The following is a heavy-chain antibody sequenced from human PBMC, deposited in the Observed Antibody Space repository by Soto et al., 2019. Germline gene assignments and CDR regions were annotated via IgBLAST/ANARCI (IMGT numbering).Heavy chain of an antibody. D-gene: IGHD5-12*01. CDR2: ISSSSSYI. CDR1: GFTFSSYS. Sequence: EVQLVESGGGLVKPGGSLRLSCAASGFTFSSYSMNWVRQAPGKGLEWVSSISSSSSYIYYADSVKGRFTISRDNAKNSLYLQMNSLRAEDTAVYYCARDWVEMATNRHDAFDNWGQGTMVTVSS. CDR3: ARDWVEMATNRHDAFDN. J-gene: IGHJ3*02. V-gene: IGHV3-21*01.